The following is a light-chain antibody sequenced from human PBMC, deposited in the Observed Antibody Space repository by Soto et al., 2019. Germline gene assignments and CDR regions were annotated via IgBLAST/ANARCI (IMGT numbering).Light chain of an antibody. Sequence: EIVLTQSPGTLSLSPGERATLSCRASQSVSSSYLAWYQQKPGQAPRLLNYGASSRATGIPDRFSGSGSGTDFTLTISRLEPEDFAVYYCQQYGSSQFTFGPGTKVDIK. CDR1: QSVSSSY. J-gene: IGKJ3*01. CDR3: QQYGSSQFT. V-gene: IGKV3-20*01. CDR2: GAS.